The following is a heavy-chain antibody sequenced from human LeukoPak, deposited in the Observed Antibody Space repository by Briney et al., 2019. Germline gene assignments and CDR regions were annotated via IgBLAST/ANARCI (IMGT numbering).Heavy chain of an antibody. CDR1: GFSFGTNW. CDR2: IKQDGSEK. D-gene: IGHD3-9*01. CDR3: ARVGGIRTYYDILTGYYAGNYYYGMDV. Sequence: GGNLCFSCVASGFSFGTNWMGWVRQAPGKGLEWVANIKQDGSEKYYVDSVKGRFTISRDNAKSSLYLQMNSLRAEDTAVYYCARVGGIRTYYDILTGYYAGNYYYGMDVWGQGTTVTVSS. J-gene: IGHJ6*02. V-gene: IGHV3-7*01.